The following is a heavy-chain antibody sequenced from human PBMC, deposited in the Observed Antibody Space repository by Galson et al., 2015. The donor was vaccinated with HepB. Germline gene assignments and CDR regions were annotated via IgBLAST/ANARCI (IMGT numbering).Heavy chain of an antibody. D-gene: IGHD3-10*01. J-gene: IGHJ4*02. Sequence: SVKVSCRVSGYTLTELSMHWVRQAPGKGLEWMGGFDPDDGETIYAQKFQGRVTMTEDTSTDTAYMELSSLRSEDTAVYYCATGKYYYGSGSYSRYFDYWGQGTLVTVSS. V-gene: IGHV1-24*01. CDR3: ATGKYYYGSGSYSRYFDY. CDR1: GYTLTELS. CDR2: FDPDDGET.